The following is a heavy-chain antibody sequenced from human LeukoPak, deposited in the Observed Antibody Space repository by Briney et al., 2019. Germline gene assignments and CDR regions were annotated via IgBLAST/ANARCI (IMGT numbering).Heavy chain of an antibody. D-gene: IGHD4-23*01. J-gene: IGHJ4*02. Sequence: GGSLRLSCAASGFTFSRHWMHWVRQAPGKGLVWVSRINSDGSSTSYADSVKGRFTISRDNAKNTLYLQVNSLRAEDTAVYYCVRGNDYGGPHYWGQGTLVTVSS. V-gene: IGHV3-74*01. CDR2: INSDGSST. CDR1: GFTFSRHW. CDR3: VRGNDYGGPHY.